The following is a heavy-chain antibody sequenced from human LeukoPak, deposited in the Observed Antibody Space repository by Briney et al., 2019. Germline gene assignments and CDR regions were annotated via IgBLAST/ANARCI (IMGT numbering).Heavy chain of an antibody. D-gene: IGHD6-19*01. CDR2: IGSSGSPI. CDR3: AREVAGTGTSEFDY. CDR1: GFTFSSHE. V-gene: IGHV3-48*03. Sequence: GGSLRLSCAASGFTFSSHEMNWVRQAPGKGLEWVSYIGSSGSPIYYADSVKGRFTISRDNAKNSLYLQVNSLRAEDTAVYYCAREVAGTGTSEFDYWGQGTLVTVSS. J-gene: IGHJ4*02.